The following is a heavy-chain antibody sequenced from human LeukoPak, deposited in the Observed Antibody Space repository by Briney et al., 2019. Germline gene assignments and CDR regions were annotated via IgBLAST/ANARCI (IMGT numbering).Heavy chain of an antibody. CDR2: MYYSGST. Sequence: SETLSLTCTVSGGSISGSSYYWGWIRQPPGKGLEWIGSMYYSGSTYYNPSLKSRVTISVDTSKNQFSLKLSSVTAADTAVYYCARQDSPYCGGDCYRAFDYWGQGTLVTVSS. D-gene: IGHD2-21*01. CDR1: GGSISGSSYY. CDR3: ARQDSPYCGGDCYRAFDY. J-gene: IGHJ4*02. V-gene: IGHV4-39*01.